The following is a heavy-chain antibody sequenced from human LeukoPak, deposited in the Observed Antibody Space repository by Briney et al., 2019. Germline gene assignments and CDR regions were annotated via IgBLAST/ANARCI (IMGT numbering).Heavy chain of an antibody. Sequence: ASVKVSCKASGGTFSSYAISWVRQAPGQGLEWMGGIIPIFGTANYAQKFLGRVTITADKSTSTAYMELSSLRSEDTAVYYCARGRGAGPFDYWGQGTLVTVSS. CDR1: GGTFSSYA. CDR3: ARGRGAGPFDY. J-gene: IGHJ4*02. CDR2: IIPIFGTA. V-gene: IGHV1-69*06. D-gene: IGHD6-19*01.